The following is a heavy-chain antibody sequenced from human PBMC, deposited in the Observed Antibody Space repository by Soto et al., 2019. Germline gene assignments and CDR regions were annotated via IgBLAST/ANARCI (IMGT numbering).Heavy chain of an antibody. CDR3: ARRIAGTRYYYYGMDV. V-gene: IGHV5-51*01. CDR1: GYSFTSYW. Sequence: GESLKISCKGSGYSFTSYWIGWVRQIPGKGLEWMGIIYPGDSDTRYSPSFQGQVTISADKSISTAYLQWSSLKASDTAMYYCARRIAGTRYYYYGMDVWGQGTTVTVSS. CDR2: IYPGDSDT. J-gene: IGHJ6*02. D-gene: IGHD1-7*01.